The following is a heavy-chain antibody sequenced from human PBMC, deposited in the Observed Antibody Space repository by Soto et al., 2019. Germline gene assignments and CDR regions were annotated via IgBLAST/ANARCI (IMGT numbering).Heavy chain of an antibody. D-gene: IGHD6-13*01. V-gene: IGHV3-9*01. CDR3: AKDRRDSSSWYYIDY. J-gene: IGHJ4*02. CDR2: ISWNSGSI. Sequence: PGGSLRLSCAASGFTFDDYAMHWVRQAPGKGLEWVSGISWNSGSIGYADSVKGRFTISRDNAKNSLYLQMNSLRAEDTALYYCAKDRRDSSSWYYIDYWGQGTLVTVSS. CDR1: GFTFDDYA.